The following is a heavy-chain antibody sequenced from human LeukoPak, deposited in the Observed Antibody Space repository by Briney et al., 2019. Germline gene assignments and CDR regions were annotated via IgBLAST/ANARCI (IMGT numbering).Heavy chain of an antibody. J-gene: IGHJ4*02. CDR2: INHSGST. CDR1: GGSFSGYY. D-gene: IGHD3-16*01. Sequence: SETLPLTCAVYGGSFSGYYWSWIRQPPGKGLEWIGEINHSGSTNYNPSLKSRVTISVDTSKNQFSLKLSSVTAADTAVYYCARRMITISPVDYWGQGTLVTVSS. V-gene: IGHV4-34*01. CDR3: ARRMITISPVDY.